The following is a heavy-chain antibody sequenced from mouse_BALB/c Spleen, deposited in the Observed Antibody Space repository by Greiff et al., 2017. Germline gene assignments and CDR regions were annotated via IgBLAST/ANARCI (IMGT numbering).Heavy chain of an antibody. CDR2: ISYSGST. V-gene: IGHV3-2*02. Sequence: EVQLQQSGPGLVKPSQSLSLTCTVTGYSITSDYAWNWIRQFPGNKLEWMGYISYSGSTSYNPSLKSRISITRDTSKNQFFLQLNSVTTEDTATYYCAKTARATILFDYWGQGTTLTVSS. D-gene: IGHD3-2*01. CDR3: AKTARATILFDY. CDR1: GYSITSDYA. J-gene: IGHJ2*01.